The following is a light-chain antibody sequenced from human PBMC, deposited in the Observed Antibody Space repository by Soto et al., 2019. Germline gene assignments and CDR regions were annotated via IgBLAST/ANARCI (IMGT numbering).Light chain of an antibody. J-gene: IGKJ4*02. CDR2: AAS. CDR3: QQSYSTPLT. V-gene: IGKV1-39*01. Sequence: DIQMTQSPSSLSASVGDRVTITCRASQSVSSWLAWYQQKPGKVPKLLIYAASSLQSGVPSRFSGSGSGTDFTLTISSLQPEDFATYYCQQSYSTPLTFGGGTKVDIK. CDR1: QSVSSW.